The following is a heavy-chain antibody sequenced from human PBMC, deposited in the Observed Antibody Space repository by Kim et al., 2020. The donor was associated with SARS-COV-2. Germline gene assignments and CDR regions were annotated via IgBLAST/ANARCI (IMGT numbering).Heavy chain of an antibody. D-gene: IGHD3-3*01. Sequence: GGSLRLSCAASGFTFSSYGMHWVRQAPGKGLEWVAVIWYDGSNKYYADSVKGRFTISRDNSKNTLYRQMNSLRAEDTAVYYCARRIEWLLYGYYYYYMDVWGKGTTVTVSS. CDR1: GFTFSSYG. J-gene: IGHJ6*03. V-gene: IGHV3-33*01. CDR2: IWYDGSNK. CDR3: ARRIEWLLYGYYYYYMDV.